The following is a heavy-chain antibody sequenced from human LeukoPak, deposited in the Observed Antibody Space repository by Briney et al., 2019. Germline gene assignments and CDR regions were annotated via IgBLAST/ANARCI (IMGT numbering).Heavy chain of an antibody. CDR2: ISGSGGST. D-gene: IGHD3-22*01. Sequence: GGSLRLSCAASGFTFSSYSMNWVRRAPGKGLEWVSAISGSGGSTYYADSVKGRFTISRDNSKNTLYLQMNSLRAEDTAVYYCAKDHHYDSSGSADYWGQGTLVTVSS. V-gene: IGHV3-23*01. CDR3: AKDHHYDSSGSADY. J-gene: IGHJ4*02. CDR1: GFTFSSYS.